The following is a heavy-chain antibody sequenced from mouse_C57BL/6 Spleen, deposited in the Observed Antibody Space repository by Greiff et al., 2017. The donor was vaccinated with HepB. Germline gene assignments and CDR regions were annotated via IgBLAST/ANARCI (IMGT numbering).Heavy chain of an antibody. D-gene: IGHD1-1*01. V-gene: IGHV3-6*01. Sequence: EVQLQESGPGLVKPSQSLSLTCSVTGYSITSGYYWNWIRQFPGNKLEWMGYISYDGSNNYNPSLKNRISITRDTSKNQFFLKLNSVTTEDTATYYCASTTVVPYFDYWGQGTTLTVSS. CDR1: GYSITSGYY. CDR3: ASTTVVPYFDY. J-gene: IGHJ2*01. CDR2: ISYDGSN.